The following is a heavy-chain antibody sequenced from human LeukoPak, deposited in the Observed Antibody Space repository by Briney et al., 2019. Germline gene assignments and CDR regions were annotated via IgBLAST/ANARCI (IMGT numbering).Heavy chain of an antibody. CDR1: GGSISSYY. V-gene: IGHV4-59*01. J-gene: IGHJ3*02. Sequence: SETLSLTCTVSGGSISSYYWSWIRQPPGKGLEWIGYIYYSGSTNYNSSLKSRVTISVDTSKNQFSLKLSSVTAADTAVYYCAREFPPEFVGWTHAFDIWGQGTMVTLSS. CDR3: AREFPPEFVGWTHAFDI. D-gene: IGHD3/OR15-3a*01. CDR2: IYYSGST.